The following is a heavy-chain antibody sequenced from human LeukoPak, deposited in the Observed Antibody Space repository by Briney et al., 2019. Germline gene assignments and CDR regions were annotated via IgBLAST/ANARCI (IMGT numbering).Heavy chain of an antibody. CDR1: GYSISSGYY. D-gene: IGHD3-3*01. CDR3: ATHFTIFGAFDI. CDR2: IYYGGST. J-gene: IGHJ3*02. V-gene: IGHV4-38-2*01. Sequence: SETLSLTCAVSGYSISSGYYWGWIRQPPGKGLEWIGSIYYGGSTYYNPSLRSRVTISVDTSKNQFSLKLNSVTAADTAVYYCATHFTIFGAFDIWGQGTMVIVSS.